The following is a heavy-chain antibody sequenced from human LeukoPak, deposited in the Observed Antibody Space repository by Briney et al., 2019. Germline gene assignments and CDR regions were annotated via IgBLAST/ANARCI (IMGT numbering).Heavy chain of an antibody. J-gene: IGHJ4*02. CDR1: GFTFSSYT. CDR2: ISSSSRDI. V-gene: IGHV3-21*01. Sequence: GGSLRLSCAASGFTFSSYTMNWVRQAPGKGLEWVAAISSSSRDIFYADSVKGRFSISRDNTQNSLSLQMSSLKAEDTAVYYCVRDGDTSGYSDWGQGTLVTVSS. CDR3: VRDGDTSGYSD. D-gene: IGHD3-22*01.